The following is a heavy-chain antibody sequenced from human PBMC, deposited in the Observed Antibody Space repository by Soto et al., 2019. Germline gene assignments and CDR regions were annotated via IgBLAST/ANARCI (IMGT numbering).Heavy chain of an antibody. J-gene: IGHJ4*02. Sequence: GGSLRLSCAASGFKFSNYAMSWVRQAPGKGLEWVSLISATGGGTYYADSVKGRFTISRDNSHNTLYLQVHSLTTEDTAVYFCEKERWAGGNSAFYFDFWGQGAQVTVSS. CDR2: ISATGGGT. D-gene: IGHD3-16*01. CDR3: EKERWAGGNSAFYFDF. V-gene: IGHV3-23*01. CDR1: GFKFSNYA.